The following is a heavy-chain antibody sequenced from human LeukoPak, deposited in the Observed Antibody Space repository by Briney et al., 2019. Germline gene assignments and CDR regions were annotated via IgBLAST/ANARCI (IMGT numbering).Heavy chain of an antibody. CDR3: AKDSAVSGSYPDASDI. J-gene: IGHJ3*02. D-gene: IGHD1-26*01. V-gene: IGHV3-30*18. CDR1: GFTFSSYG. CDR2: ISYDGSNK. Sequence: GGSLRLSCAASGFTFSSYGMHWVRQAPGKGLEWVAVISYDGSNKYYADSVKGRFTLSRDNSKNTLYLQMNSLRAEDTAVYYCAKDSAVSGSYPDASDIWGQGTMVTVSS.